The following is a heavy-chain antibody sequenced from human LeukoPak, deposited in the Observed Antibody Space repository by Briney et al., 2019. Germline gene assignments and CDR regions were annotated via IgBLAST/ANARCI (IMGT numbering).Heavy chain of an antibody. CDR3: ARGRLLPYYYYGMDV. J-gene: IGHJ6*02. D-gene: IGHD2-21*02. V-gene: IGHV3-30*03. CDR1: GFTFSSYG. Sequence: GGSLRLSCAASGFTFSSYGMHWVRQAPGKGLEWVAVISYDGSNKYYADSVKGRFTISRDNSKNTLYLQMNSLRAEDTAVYYCARGRLLPYYYYGMDVWGQGTTVTVSS. CDR2: ISYDGSNK.